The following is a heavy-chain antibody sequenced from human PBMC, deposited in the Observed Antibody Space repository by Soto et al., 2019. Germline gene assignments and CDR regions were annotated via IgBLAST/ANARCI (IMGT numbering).Heavy chain of an antibody. V-gene: IGHV5-51*01. D-gene: IGHD3-3*01. CDR1: GYSFTSYW. CDR3: AKVLDVLRFLENKYYYYMDV. CDR2: IYPGDSDT. Sequence: GESLKISCKGSGYSFTSYWIGWVRRVPGKGLEWMGIIYPGDSDTRYSPSFQGQVTISADKSISTAYLQWSSLKASDTAMYYCAKVLDVLRFLENKYYYYMDVWGKGTTVTVSS. J-gene: IGHJ6*03.